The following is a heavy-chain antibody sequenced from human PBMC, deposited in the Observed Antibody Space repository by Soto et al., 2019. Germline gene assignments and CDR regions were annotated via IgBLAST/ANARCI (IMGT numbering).Heavy chain of an antibody. CDR3: AEDSNKYSSSLRGRYFDY. J-gene: IGHJ4*02. CDR2: ISGGGRNT. D-gene: IGHD4-4*01. V-gene: IGHV3-23*01. CDR1: GFPFSSYV. Sequence: EVQLLESGGGLVQRGGSLRLSCAASGFPFSSYVMSWVRQAPGKGLEWVSGISGGGRNTFYANSVKGRFTISRDNSKNTLLCQMTSPGDEDTAVYYCAEDSNKYSSSLRGRYFDYWGQGIGVTVSS.